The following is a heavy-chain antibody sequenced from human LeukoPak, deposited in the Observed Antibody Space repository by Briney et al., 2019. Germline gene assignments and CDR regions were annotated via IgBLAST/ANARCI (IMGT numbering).Heavy chain of an antibody. V-gene: IGHV1-18*01. CDR1: GYTFTSYG. CDR2: ISAYNGNT. J-gene: IGHJ4*02. CDR3: TRETSSRYFDY. Sequence: ASVKVSCKASGYTFTSYGISWVRQAPGQGLEWMGWISAYNGNTNYAQKLQGRVTMTTDTSTSTAYMELRSLRSDDTVVYYCTRETSSRYFDYWGQGTLVTVSS.